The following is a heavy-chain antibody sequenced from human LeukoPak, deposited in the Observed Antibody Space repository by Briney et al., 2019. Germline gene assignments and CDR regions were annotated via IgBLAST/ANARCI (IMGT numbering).Heavy chain of an antibody. J-gene: IGHJ4*02. D-gene: IGHD6-19*01. CDR2: ISYDGSNK. CDR3: ATSRSGWEYYFDY. Sequence: GGSLRLSCAASGFTFSSYAMHWVRQAPGKGLEWVAVISYDGSNKYYADSVKGRFTISRDNSKNTLYLQMNSLRAEDTAVYYCATSRSGWEYYFDYWGQGTLVTVSS. CDR1: GFTFSSYA. V-gene: IGHV3-30-3*01.